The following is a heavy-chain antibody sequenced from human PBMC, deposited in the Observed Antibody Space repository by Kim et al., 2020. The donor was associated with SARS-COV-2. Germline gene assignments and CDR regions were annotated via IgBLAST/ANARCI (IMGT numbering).Heavy chain of an antibody. CDR3: ARTVVPAANPPYYYYYGMDV. CDR2: IYHSGST. V-gene: IGHV4-4*02. D-gene: IGHD2-2*01. CDR1: GGSISSSNW. J-gene: IGHJ6*02. Sequence: SETLSLTCAVSGGSISSSNWWSWVRQPPGKGLEWIGEIYHSGSTNYNPSLKSRVTISVDKSKNQFSLKLSSVTAADTAVYYCARTVVPAANPPYYYYYGMDVWGQGTTVTVSS.